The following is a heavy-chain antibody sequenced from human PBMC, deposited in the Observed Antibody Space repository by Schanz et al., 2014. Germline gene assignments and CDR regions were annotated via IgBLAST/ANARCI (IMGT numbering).Heavy chain of an antibody. J-gene: IGHJ4*02. CDR2: IIPILGIA. V-gene: IGHV1-69*04. CDR3: ARGSPENMIRGELDY. D-gene: IGHD3-10*01. CDR1: GYTFTSHG. Sequence: QVQLVQSEAEVKKPGSSVKVSCKASGYTFTSHGISWVRQAPGQGLEWMGRIIPILGIANYAQKFQGRVTITADRSTSTAYMELTSLRSEDTAVYYCARGSPENMIRGELDYWGQGTLVTVSS.